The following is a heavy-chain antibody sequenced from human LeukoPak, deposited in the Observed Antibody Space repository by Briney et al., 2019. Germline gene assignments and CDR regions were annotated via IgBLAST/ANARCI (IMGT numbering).Heavy chain of an antibody. CDR2: INPNSGDT. J-gene: IGHJ3*02. D-gene: IGHD3-3*01. Sequence: ASVKVSCKASGYIFTGYYMHWVRQAPGQGLEWMGRINPNSGDTNYAQNFQGRVTMTRDTSISTAYMELSRLRSDDTAVYYCARDSVHDFWSGYSRRGFAFDIWGQGTMVTVSS. CDR3: ARDSVHDFWSGYSRRGFAFDI. V-gene: IGHV1-2*06. CDR1: GYIFTGYY.